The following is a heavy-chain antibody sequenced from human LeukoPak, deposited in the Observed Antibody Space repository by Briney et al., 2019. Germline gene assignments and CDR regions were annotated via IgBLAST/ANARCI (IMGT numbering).Heavy chain of an antibody. CDR3: ASGYSYDLFDY. CDR1: NGSISSDTYF. D-gene: IGHD5-18*01. CDR2: IYYSGST. J-gene: IGHJ4*02. V-gene: IGHV4-39*01. Sequence: SETLSLTCTVSNGSISSDTYFWSWIRQPAGKGLEWIGSIYYSGSTYYNPSLKSRVTISVDTSKNQFSLKLSSVTAADTAVYYCASGYSYDLFDYWGQGTLVTVSS.